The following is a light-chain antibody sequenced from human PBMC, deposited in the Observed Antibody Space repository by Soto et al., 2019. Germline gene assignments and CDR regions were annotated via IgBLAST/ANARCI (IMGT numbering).Light chain of an antibody. Sequence: QSVLSQPPSVSGAPGQRITISCNGSSSNIGANYDVHWYRQVPGTAPKLLMSGDNNRPSGVADRFSGSKSGTSASLAITRLQAEDEADYYCQSYDSSLNRVFGTGTQLTVL. J-gene: IGLJ1*01. V-gene: IGLV1-40*01. CDR2: GDN. CDR3: QSYDSSLNRV. CDR1: SSNIGANYD.